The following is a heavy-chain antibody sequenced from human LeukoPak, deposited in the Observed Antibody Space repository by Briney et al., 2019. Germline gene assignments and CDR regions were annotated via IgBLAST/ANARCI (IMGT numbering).Heavy chain of an antibody. V-gene: IGHV4-59*01. CDR2: IYYSGST. D-gene: IGHD5-18*01. J-gene: IGHJ4*02. CDR3: AREYSYGHGFDY. CDR1: GGSISSYY. Sequence: SETLSLTCIVSGGSISSYYWSWIRQPPGKGLEWIGYIYYSGSTNYNPSLKSRVTISVDTSKNQFSLKLSSVTAADTAVYYCAREYSYGHGFDYWGQGTLVTVSS.